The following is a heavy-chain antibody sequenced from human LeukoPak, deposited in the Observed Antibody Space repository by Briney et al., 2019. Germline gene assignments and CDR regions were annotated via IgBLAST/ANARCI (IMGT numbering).Heavy chain of an antibody. V-gene: IGHV3-11*04. CDR2: ISSSGSSI. CDR3: AKDPRTTTYYFDY. CDR1: GFTFSDYY. J-gene: IGHJ4*02. D-gene: IGHD4-17*01. Sequence: GGSLRLSCAASGFTFSDYYMSWIRQAPGKGLEWVSYISSSGSSIYYADSVKGRFTISRDNSKNTLYLQINSLRAEDTAVYYCAKDPRTTTYYFDYWGQGTLVTVSS.